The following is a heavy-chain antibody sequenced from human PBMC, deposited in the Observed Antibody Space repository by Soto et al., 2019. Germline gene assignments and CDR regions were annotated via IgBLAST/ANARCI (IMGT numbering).Heavy chain of an antibody. CDR3: ARDLRSVIAAAGAPDYYYGMDV. CDR1: GGSISSYY. J-gene: IGHJ6*02. CDR2: IYYSGST. Sequence: SETLSVTCTVSGGSISSYYWSWIRQPPGKGLEWIGYIYYSGSTNYNPSPKSRVTISVDTSKNQFSLKLSSVTAADTAVYYCARDLRSVIAAAGAPDYYYGMDVWGQGTTVTVSS. V-gene: IGHV4-59*01. D-gene: IGHD6-13*01.